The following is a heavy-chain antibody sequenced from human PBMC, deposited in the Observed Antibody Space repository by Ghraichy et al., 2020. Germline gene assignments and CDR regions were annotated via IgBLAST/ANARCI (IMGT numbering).Heavy chain of an antibody. D-gene: IGHD1-26*01. Sequence: SETLSLTCTVSGGSVSSGSYYWSWIRQPPGKGLEWIGYIYYSGSTNYNPSLKSRVTISVDTSKNQFSLKLSSVTAADTAVYYCARDQGGIVGATTEMDVWGQGTTVTVSS. V-gene: IGHV4-61*01. CDR2: IYYSGST. CDR1: GGSVSSGSYY. CDR3: ARDQGGIVGATTEMDV. J-gene: IGHJ6*02.